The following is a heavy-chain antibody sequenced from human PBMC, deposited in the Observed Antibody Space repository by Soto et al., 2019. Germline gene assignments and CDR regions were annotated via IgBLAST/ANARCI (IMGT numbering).Heavy chain of an antibody. D-gene: IGHD6-13*01. Sequence: QLKLQESGPGLVKPSETMSLTCTVSGGSISSSSYYWGWIRQPPGKGLEWIGSIYYSGSTYYNPSLMSRVTISVDTSNNQFSLKLISVTAADTAVYYCASLHLDSSSCYRLDAFDIWGQGTIVTVSS. CDR1: GGSISSSSYY. J-gene: IGHJ3*02. CDR3: ASLHLDSSSCYRLDAFDI. V-gene: IGHV4-39*01. CDR2: IYYSGST.